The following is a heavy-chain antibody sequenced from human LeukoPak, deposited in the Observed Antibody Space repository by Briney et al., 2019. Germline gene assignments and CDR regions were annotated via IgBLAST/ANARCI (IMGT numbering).Heavy chain of an antibody. CDR2: IKQDGGEK. V-gene: IGHV3-7*05. D-gene: IGHD2-2*01. Sequence: GGSLRLSCAASGFTFSSYWMSWVRQAPGKGLEWVASIKQDGGEKYSVDSLKGRFTISRDNAKNSLYLQMNSLRADDTAVYYCARVGSGVAADDCWGQGTLVTVSS. CDR1: GFTFSSYW. J-gene: IGHJ4*02. CDR3: ARVGSGVAADDC.